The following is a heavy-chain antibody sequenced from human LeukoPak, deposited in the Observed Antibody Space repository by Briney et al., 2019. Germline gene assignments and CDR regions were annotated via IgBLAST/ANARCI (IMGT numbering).Heavy chain of an antibody. CDR1: GFTFSSYW. Sequence: GSPRVSCAASGFTFSSYWMHWVRQVPGKGLVWVSRITNDGSSTSHADSVKGRFTISRDNAKNTLYLQMNSLRAEDTAVYYCARGTPVNLEYWGQGTLASVSS. J-gene: IGHJ1*01. V-gene: IGHV3-74*01. CDR3: ARGTPVNLEY. CDR2: ITNDGSST. D-gene: IGHD4-17*01.